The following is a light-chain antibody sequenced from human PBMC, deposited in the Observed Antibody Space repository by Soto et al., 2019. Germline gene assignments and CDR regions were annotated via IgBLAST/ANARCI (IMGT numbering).Light chain of an antibody. V-gene: IGKV3-15*01. Sequence: EIVMTQSPDTVSLSXGEGSPRSSXASENVNRNVAWWYQQKTGQTPSLLLFGAYTRASGIPGRFRGSGSGTEFTLPISSLQSEDFAVYYCQQYDDWPSFGQGTKV. J-gene: IGKJ1*01. CDR2: GAY. CDR3: QQYDDWPS. CDR1: ENVNRN.